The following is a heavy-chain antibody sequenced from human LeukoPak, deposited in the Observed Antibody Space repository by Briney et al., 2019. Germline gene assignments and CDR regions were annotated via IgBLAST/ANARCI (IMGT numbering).Heavy chain of an antibody. J-gene: IGHJ4*02. D-gene: IGHD1-1*01. CDR2: INPSGGST. V-gene: IGHV1-46*01. CDR1: GYTFTSYG. Sequence: ASVKVSCKASGYTFTSYGISWVRQAPGQGLEWMGIINPSGGSTSYAQKFQGRVTMTRDTSTSTVYMELSSLRSEDTAVYYCARAGLERRHVLDYWGQGTLVTVSS. CDR3: ARAGLERRHVLDY.